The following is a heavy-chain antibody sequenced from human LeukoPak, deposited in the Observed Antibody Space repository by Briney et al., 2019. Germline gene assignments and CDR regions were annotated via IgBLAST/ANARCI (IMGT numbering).Heavy chain of an antibody. CDR3: ARGLGDY. J-gene: IGHJ4*02. CDR2: MNPNSGNT. CDR1: GYTFTIYD. Sequence: GASVNVSCTASGYTFTIYDINWVRQATGQGLEWMGGMNPNSGNTGYTQKYQGRVTMTRNTSISTAYMELSSLRSEDTAVYYCARGLGDYWGQGTLVTVSS. V-gene: IGHV1-8*01.